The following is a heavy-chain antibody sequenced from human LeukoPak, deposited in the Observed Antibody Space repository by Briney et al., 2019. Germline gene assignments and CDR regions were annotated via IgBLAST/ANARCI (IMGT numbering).Heavy chain of an antibody. D-gene: IGHD3-10*01. CDR1: GFTFSSYA. J-gene: IGHJ5*02. CDR3: AKDLSGSSHNWFDP. CDR2: ISGYGGST. Sequence: GGSLRLSCAASGFTFSSYAMSWVRQAPGKGLEWVSDISGYGGSTYYADSVKGRFTISRDNSKNTLYLQMNILRAEDTAVYYCAKDLSGSSHNWFDPWGQGTLVTVSS. V-gene: IGHV3-23*01.